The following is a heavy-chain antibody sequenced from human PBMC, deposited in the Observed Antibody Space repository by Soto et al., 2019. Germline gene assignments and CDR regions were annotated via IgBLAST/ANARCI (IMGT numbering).Heavy chain of an antibody. D-gene: IGHD6-13*01. CDR2: INPYNGNT. V-gene: IGHV1-18*04. CDR1: GYTFTGYY. CDR3: ARDYSSREVAFDI. J-gene: IGHJ3*02. Sequence: ASVKVSCKASGYTFTGYYMHWVRQAPGQGLEWMGWINPYNGNTNYAQKLQGRVTMTTDTSTSTAYMELRSLRSDDTAVYYCARDYSSREVAFDIWGQGTMVTVSS.